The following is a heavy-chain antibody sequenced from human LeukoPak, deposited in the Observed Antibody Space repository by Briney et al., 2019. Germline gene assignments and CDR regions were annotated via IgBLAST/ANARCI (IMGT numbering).Heavy chain of an antibody. J-gene: IGHJ5*02. Sequence: GGSLRLSCAASGXTFSSYGMNWVRQAPGKGLEWVSSISSSSSYIYYADSVKGRFTISRDNAKNSLYLQMNSLRAEDTAVYYCAGDSSSWYNWFDPWGQGTLVTVSS. CDR3: AGDSSSWYNWFDP. D-gene: IGHD6-13*01. CDR2: ISSSSSYI. CDR1: GXTFSSYG. V-gene: IGHV3-21*01.